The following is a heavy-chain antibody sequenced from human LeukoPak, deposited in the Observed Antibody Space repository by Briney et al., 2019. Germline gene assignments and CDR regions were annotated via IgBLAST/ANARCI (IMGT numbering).Heavy chain of an antibody. V-gene: IGHV3-53*01. CDR2: IFSGGST. D-gene: IGHD2-21*02. CDR3: ARSSCGGDCYYYYHGMDV. J-gene: IGHJ6*02. Sequence: PGGSLRLSCAASGFTVSSNYMSWVRQAQGKGLQWVSVIFSGGSTYYADSVKGRFTISRDNSKNTLYLQMKSLRAEDTAVYYCARSSCGGDCYYYYHGMDVWGQGTTVTVSS. CDR1: GFTVSSNY.